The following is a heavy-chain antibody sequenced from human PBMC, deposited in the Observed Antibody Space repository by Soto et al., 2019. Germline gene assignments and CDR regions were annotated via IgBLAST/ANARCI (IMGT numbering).Heavy chain of an antibody. CDR1: GYSFTSYW. D-gene: IGHD7-27*01. CDR2: IDPSDSYT. Sequence: GESLKISCKGSGYSFTSYWISWVRQMPGKGLEWMGRIDPSDSYTNYSPSFQCHVTISADKSISTAYLQWSSLKASDTAMYYCASSTGPPALYYSYYYGMDVWGQGTTVTVYS. V-gene: IGHV5-10-1*01. CDR3: ASSTGPPALYYSYYYGMDV. J-gene: IGHJ6*02.